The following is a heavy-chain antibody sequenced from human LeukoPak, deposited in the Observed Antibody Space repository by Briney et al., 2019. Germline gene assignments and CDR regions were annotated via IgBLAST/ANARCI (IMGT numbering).Heavy chain of an antibody. D-gene: IGHD5-24*01. V-gene: IGHV3-23*01. CDR2: IRGSGAYT. J-gene: IGHJ4*02. CDR1: GFTFSSPA. Sequence: QPGGSLTLSCAASGFTFSSPAMSWVRQAPGRGLEWVSEIRGSGAYTYYADSVEGRFTLDRDKSKHSLYLQIHSLRAEDQAVYYCAARDPPLDYWGQGTLVTVSS. CDR3: AARDPPLDY.